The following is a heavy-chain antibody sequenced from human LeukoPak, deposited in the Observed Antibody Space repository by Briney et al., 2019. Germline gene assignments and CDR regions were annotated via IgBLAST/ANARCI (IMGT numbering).Heavy chain of an antibody. J-gene: IGHJ4*02. D-gene: IGHD1-7*01. V-gene: IGHV3-23*01. CDR1: GFTFSSYA. Sequence: GGSLRLSCAASGFTFSSYAMSWVRQAPGKGLEWVSAISGSGGSTYYADSVKGRFTISRDNSKNTLYLQVNSLRAEDTAVYYCATQPPGNWNSRNRWGQGTLVTVSS. CDR3: ATQPPGNWNSRNR. CDR2: ISGSGGST.